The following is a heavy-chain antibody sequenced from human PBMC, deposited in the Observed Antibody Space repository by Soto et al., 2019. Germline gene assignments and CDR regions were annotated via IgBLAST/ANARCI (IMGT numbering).Heavy chain of an antibody. J-gene: IGHJ2*01. V-gene: IGHV3-23*01. D-gene: IGHD4-17*01. CDR1: GFTFSSYA. Sequence: EMQLLESGGGLVQPGGSLRLSCAASGFTFSSYAMNWVRQAPGKGLEWVSVISGSGGSTYYADAVKGRFTISRDNSKNTLYLQMNSLSAEDTAVYYCAKRTVGWYFDLWGRGTLVTVSS. CDR3: AKRTVGWYFDL. CDR2: ISGSGGST.